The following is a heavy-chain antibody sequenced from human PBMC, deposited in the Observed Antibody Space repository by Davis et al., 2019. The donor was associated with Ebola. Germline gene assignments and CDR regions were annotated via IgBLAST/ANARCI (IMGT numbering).Heavy chain of an antibody. V-gene: IGHV4-31*03. CDR2: IYFTGTT. CDR3: ARSRADVVVVAATVLYYYYGMDV. J-gene: IGHJ6*04. Sequence: LRLSCTVSGGSLTNSMYYWGWIRQPPGKGLEWIGYIYFTGTTSYNPSLKSRVTISADTSKNQLSLKLRSVTAADTAVYYCARSRADVVVVAATVLYYYYGMDVWGKGTTVTVSS. D-gene: IGHD2-15*01. CDR1: GGSLTNSMYY.